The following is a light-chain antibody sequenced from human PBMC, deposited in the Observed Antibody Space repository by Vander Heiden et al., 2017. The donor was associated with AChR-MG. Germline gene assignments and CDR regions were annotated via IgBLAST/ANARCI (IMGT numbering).Light chain of an antibody. CDR1: SSDVGGYNY. Sequence: QSALTQPASVSGSPGQSITISCTGTSSDVGGYNYVSWYQQHPGKAPKLMIYDVSNRPSGVSNRFSGSKSGNTASLTISGLQAEDEADYYCSSYTRSTVVFRGGTQLTLL. CDR2: DVS. J-gene: IGLJ2*01. CDR3: SSYTRSTVV. V-gene: IGLV2-14*03.